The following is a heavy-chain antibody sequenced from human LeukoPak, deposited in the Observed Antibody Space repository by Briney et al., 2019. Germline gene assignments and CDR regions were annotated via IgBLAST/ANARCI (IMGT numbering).Heavy chain of an antibody. D-gene: IGHD4-17*01. CDR3: ARDALRRNYFDY. J-gene: IGHJ4*02. CDR1: GFTVSSNY. Sequence: GGSLRLSCAASGFTVSSNYMSWVCQAPGKGLEWVSVIYSGGSTYYADSVKGRFTISRDNSKNTLYLQMNSLRAEDTAVYYCARDALRRNYFDYWGQGTLVTVSS. CDR2: IYSGGST. V-gene: IGHV3-53*01.